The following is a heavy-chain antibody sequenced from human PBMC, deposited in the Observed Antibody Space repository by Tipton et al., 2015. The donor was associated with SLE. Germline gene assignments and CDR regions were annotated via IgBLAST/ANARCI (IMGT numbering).Heavy chain of an antibody. CDR1: GYIFSNYL. CDR3: ARKGAVAEVYYYGMDV. D-gene: IGHD6-19*01. Sequence: QLVQSGAGVKKPGESLRISCQGSGYIFSNYLIFWVRQMPGKGLEWMGRIDPSDSYTNYSPSFQGHVTISADKSISTAYLQWSSLKASDTAMYYCARKGAVAEVYYYGMDVWGQGTTVTVSS. CDR2: IDPSDSYT. J-gene: IGHJ6*02. V-gene: IGHV5-10-1*01.